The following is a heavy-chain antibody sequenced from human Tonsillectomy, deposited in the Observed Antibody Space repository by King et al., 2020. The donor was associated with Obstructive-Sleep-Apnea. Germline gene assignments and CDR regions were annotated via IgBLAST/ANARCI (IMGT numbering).Heavy chain of an antibody. J-gene: IGHJ4*02. CDR2: INSDGSST. V-gene: IGHV3-74*01. CDR3: TRESGYCSGGSCSGY. Sequence: VQLVESGGGLVQPGGSLRLSCAASGFTFSSYWMHWVRQAPGKGLVWVSRINSDGSSTSYADSVKGRFTISRDNAKNTLYLQMNSLRAEDTAVYYCTRESGYCSGGSCSGYWDQGTLVTVSS. CDR1: GFTFSSYW. D-gene: IGHD2-15*01.